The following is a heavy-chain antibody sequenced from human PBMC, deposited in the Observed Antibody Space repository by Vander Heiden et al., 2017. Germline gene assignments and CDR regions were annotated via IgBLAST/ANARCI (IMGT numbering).Heavy chain of an antibody. J-gene: IGHJ4*02. CDR2: IRGSGGST. D-gene: IGHD3-22*01. V-gene: IGHV3-23*01. CDR1: GFTFSSHA. Sequence: EVQQLESVGGLVQPGVSLRLSCGASGFTFSSHAMRCDRQAPGKGLEWVSAIRGSGGSTYSADSVKGRFTISRDNSKNTLYLQMNSLRAEDTAVYYCAKDRYYDSSGYYYFDYWGQGTLVTVSS. CDR3: AKDRYYDSSGYYYFDY.